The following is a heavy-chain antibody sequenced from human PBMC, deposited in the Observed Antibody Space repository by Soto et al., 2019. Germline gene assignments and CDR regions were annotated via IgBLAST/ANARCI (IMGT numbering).Heavy chain of an antibody. Sequence: QVQLQESGPGLMKPSETLSLTCTVSGGSVSSGSYYWSWIRQPPGKGLEWIGYIYNSGSTNYNPALQGRVTISVDTSKNQFSLKLRSVTAADTAVYYCARPLYSYGPMDVWGQGTTVTVSS. CDR2: IYNSGST. CDR1: GGSVSSGSYY. V-gene: IGHV4-61*01. J-gene: IGHJ6*02. D-gene: IGHD5-18*01. CDR3: ARPLYSYGPMDV.